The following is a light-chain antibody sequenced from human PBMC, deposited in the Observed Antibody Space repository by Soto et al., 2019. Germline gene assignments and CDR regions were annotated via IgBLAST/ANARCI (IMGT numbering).Light chain of an antibody. V-gene: IGKV3-15*01. J-gene: IGKJ5*01. CDR1: QSVSNK. CDR3: QQYIDWPPRFT. Sequence: EIVMTQSPATLSVSPGERVTLSCRASQSVSNKLAWYQRKPGQAPSLLIFDASTRATGIPTRFSGNGSGTEIPLSISSLQSEDLAIYYCQQYIDWPPRFTFGQGTRLEIK. CDR2: DAS.